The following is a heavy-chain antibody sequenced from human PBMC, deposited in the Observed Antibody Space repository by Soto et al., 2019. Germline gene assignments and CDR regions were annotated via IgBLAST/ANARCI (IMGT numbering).Heavy chain of an antibody. D-gene: IGHD2-15*01. V-gene: IGHV1-58*01. CDR3: EAELYSGGSCCAFDI. CDR1: GFTFSRSA. Sequence: QMQVVQSGPEVKKPGTSVKVSCKTSGFTFSRSAVQWVRQARGQRGEWMGWIVVGSGNTKYAQKFQERVTITRDMSTSTAHMELSSLRSADTAVYYCEAELYSGGSCCAFDIWGQGTMVTVSS. CDR2: IVVGSGNT. J-gene: IGHJ3*02.